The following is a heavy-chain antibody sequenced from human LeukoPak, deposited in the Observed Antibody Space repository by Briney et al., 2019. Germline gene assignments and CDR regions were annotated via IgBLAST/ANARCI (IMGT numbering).Heavy chain of an antibody. CDR2: ISAYNGNT. Sequence: ASVKVTCKASGYTFTSYGISWVRQAPGQGLEWMGWISAYNGNTNYAQKLQGRVTMTTDTSTSTAYMELRSLRSDDTAVYYCARDPPLLWFGEQHHDYWGQGTLVTVSS. CDR3: ARDPPLLWFGEQHHDY. V-gene: IGHV1-18*01. CDR1: GYTFTSYG. D-gene: IGHD3-10*01. J-gene: IGHJ4*02.